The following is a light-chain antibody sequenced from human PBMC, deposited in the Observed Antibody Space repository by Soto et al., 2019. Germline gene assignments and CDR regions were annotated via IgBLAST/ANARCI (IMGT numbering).Light chain of an antibody. CDR2: EAT. V-gene: IGLV2-8*01. J-gene: IGLJ2*01. Sequence: QSALTQPPSASGSPGQSVTISCTGTNSDVGLYNFVSWYQQPPGNAPKLMIYEATTRPSGVPDRFSGSKSGHTASRTVSGLQAEDEADYSCSSYRGRNYVIFGGGTNVTVL. CDR3: SSYRGRNYVI. CDR1: NSDVGLYNF.